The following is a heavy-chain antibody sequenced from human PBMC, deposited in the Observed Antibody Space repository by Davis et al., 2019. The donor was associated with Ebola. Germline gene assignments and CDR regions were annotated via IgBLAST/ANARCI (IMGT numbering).Heavy chain of an antibody. CDR3: ARLAYDGGIGYYHYGMDV. Sequence: GGSLRLSCAASGFTFSDYYMSWIRQAPGKGLEWISYISVSGTTIYYADSMKGRFTISRDNSKNTLYLQMNSLRAEDTAVYYCARLAYDGGIGYYHYGMDVWGQGTTVTVSS. CDR2: ISVSGTTI. CDR1: GFTFSDYY. D-gene: IGHD3-3*01. J-gene: IGHJ6*02. V-gene: IGHV3-11*04.